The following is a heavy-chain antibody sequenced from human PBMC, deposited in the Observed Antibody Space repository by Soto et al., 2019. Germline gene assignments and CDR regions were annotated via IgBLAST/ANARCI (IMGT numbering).Heavy chain of an antibody. V-gene: IGHV5-10-1*01. Sequence: GESLKISCKGSGYSFTSYWISWVRQMPGKGLEWMGRIDPSDSYTNYSPSFQGHVTISADKSISTAYLQWSSLKASDTAMYYCARHAGDYYYYGMDVWGQGTTVTVYS. CDR3: ARHAGDYYYYGMDV. J-gene: IGHJ6*02. D-gene: IGHD2-2*01. CDR1: GYSFTSYW. CDR2: IDPSDSYT.